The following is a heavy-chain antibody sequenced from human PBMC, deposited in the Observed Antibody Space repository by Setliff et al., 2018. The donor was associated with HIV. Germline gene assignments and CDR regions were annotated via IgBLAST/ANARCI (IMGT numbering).Heavy chain of an antibody. CDR3: VRDYMWAFDY. CDR2: IYESGDI. V-gene: IGHV3-66*01. CDR1: GFSFKSAW. Sequence: GGALRLSCAASGFSFKSAWMSWVRQAPGKGPEWVSRIYESGDIWYADSVRGRFTISRDNTKNSLYLQMNNLRAEDTAVYYCVRDYMWAFDYWGQGTLVTVSS. J-gene: IGHJ4*02. D-gene: IGHD1-26*01.